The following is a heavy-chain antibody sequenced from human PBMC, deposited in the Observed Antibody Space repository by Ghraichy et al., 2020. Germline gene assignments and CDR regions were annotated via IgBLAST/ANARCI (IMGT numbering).Heavy chain of an antibody. Sequence: SETLSLTCTVSGGSVSSCSYYCSWIRQPPGKGLEWIGYIYYSGSTYYSPSLESRVITTLDTSRNQFFLKVSSVTAADTAVDYCARETTVGRGLYTYFFDYWGQGTLVTVSS. CDR2: IYYSGST. CDR1: GGSVSSCSYY. V-gene: IGHV4-61*01. CDR3: ARETTVGRGLYTYFFDY. J-gene: IGHJ4*02. D-gene: IGHD4-23*01.